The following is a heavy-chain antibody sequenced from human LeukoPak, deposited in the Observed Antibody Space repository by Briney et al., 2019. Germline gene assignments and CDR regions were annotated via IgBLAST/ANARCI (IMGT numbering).Heavy chain of an antibody. CDR1: GFTFSSYW. CDR2: INSDGSTT. V-gene: IGHV3-74*01. Sequence: GGSLRLSCAASGFTFSSYWMHWVRQAPGKGLVWVSNINSDGSTTTYADSVKGRFTISRDNSKNTLYLQMNSLRAEDTAVYYCAKCRYSYASTPFDYWGQGTLVTVSS. J-gene: IGHJ4*02. CDR3: AKCRYSYASTPFDY. D-gene: IGHD5-18*01.